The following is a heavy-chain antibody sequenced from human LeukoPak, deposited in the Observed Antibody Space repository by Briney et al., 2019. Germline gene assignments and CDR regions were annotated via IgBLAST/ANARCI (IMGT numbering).Heavy chain of an antibody. J-gene: IGHJ6*02. D-gene: IGHD5-12*01. CDR2: TRNKANSFTT. Sequence: GGSLRLSCAASGFTFSDHYLDWVRRAPGKGLEWVGRTRNKANSFTTEYAASVKGRFTISRDDSKNSLYLQMNSLKTEDTAVYYCTSSAYGRGMDVWGQGTTVTVSS. V-gene: IGHV3-72*01. CDR3: TSSAYGRGMDV. CDR1: GFTFSDHY.